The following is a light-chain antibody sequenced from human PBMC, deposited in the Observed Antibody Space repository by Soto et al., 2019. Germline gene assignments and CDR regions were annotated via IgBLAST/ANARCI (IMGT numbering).Light chain of an antibody. CDR1: ALPKQY. CDR2: KDS. Sequence: SSELTQPPSVSVSPGQTARITCSGDALPKQYAYWYQQKPGQAPVLVIYKDSERPSGIPERFSGSSSGTTVTLTISGVQAEDEADYYCQSADSSGIVFGGGTKLTVL. CDR3: QSADSSGIV. J-gene: IGLJ2*01. V-gene: IGLV3-25*03.